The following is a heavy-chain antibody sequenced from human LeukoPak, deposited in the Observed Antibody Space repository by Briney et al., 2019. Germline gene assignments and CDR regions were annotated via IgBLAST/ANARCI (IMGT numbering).Heavy chain of an antibody. CDR2: IYYSGST. CDR1: GGSISSGDYY. J-gene: IGHJ4*02. V-gene: IGHV4-31*03. CDR3: ARKVRAAGAFDY. Sequence: SQTLSVTCTVSGGSISSGDYYGSWIRQHPGKGLEWIEYIYYSGSTYYNPSLKSRVTISVDTSKNQFSLKLSSVTAADTAVYYCARKVRAAGAFDYWGQGTLVTVSS. D-gene: IGHD6-25*01.